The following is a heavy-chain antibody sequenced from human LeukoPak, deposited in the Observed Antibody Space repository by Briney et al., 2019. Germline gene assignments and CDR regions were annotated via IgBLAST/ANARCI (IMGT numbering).Heavy chain of an antibody. CDR1: GFTVSSNY. Sequence: GGSLRLSCAASGFTVSSNYMSWVRQAPGKGLEWVSVIYSGGSTYYADSVRGRFTISRDNSKNTLYLQMNSLRAEDTAVYYCARSAGSSRYFYFDYWGQGTLVTVSS. CDR3: ARSAGSSRYFYFDY. D-gene: IGHD6-13*01. CDR2: IYSGGST. J-gene: IGHJ4*02. V-gene: IGHV3-53*01.